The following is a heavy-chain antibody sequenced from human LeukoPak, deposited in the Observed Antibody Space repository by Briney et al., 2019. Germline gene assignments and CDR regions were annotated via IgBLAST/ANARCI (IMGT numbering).Heavy chain of an antibody. CDR3: ARDVSRTSWTWR. CDR1: GGSIIDTNYY. D-gene: IGHD2-2*01. V-gene: IGHV4-39*01. J-gene: IGHJ3*01. Sequence: PSETLSLTCSVSGGSIIDTNYYWAWIRQPPGKGLEWIANIYYTGTTYYNPSLKSRVSISVDTSNNQLSLRLTSVTAADTAVYYCARDVSRTSWTWRWGQGTVVTVSS. CDR2: IYYTGTT.